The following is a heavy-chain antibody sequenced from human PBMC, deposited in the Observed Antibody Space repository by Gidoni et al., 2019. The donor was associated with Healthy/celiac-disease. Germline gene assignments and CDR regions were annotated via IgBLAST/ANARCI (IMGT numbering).Heavy chain of an antibody. J-gene: IGHJ4*02. V-gene: IGHV4-30-2*01. Sequence: SWIRQPPGKGLEWIGYIYHSGSTYYNPSLKSRVTISVDRSKNQFSLKLSSVTAADTAVYYCARAARPIFSFDYWGQGTLVTVSS. CDR2: IYHSGST. D-gene: IGHD6-6*01. CDR3: ARAARPIFSFDY.